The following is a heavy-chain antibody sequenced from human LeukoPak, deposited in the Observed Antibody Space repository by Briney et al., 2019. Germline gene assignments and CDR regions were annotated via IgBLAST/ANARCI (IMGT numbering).Heavy chain of an antibody. CDR2: IWYDGSNK. Sequence: PGGSLRLSCAASGFTFSSYGMRWVRQAPGKGLEWVAVIWYDGSNKYYADSVKGRFTISRDNSKNTLYLQMNSLRAEDTAVYYCARGTEVVVAATHLDYWGQGTLVTVSS. CDR3: ARGTEVVVAATHLDY. J-gene: IGHJ4*02. V-gene: IGHV3-33*01. CDR1: GFTFSSYG. D-gene: IGHD2-15*01.